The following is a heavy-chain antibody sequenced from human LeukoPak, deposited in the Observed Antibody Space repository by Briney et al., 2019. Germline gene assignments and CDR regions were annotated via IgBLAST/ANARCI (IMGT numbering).Heavy chain of an antibody. V-gene: IGHV5-51*01. Sequence: GESLKISCQVSGYRFTSYWIGWVRQMPGKGLEWMGIIYSGDSDNRYRPSFQGQVTISVDKSISTAYLQWSSLKASDTAMYYCARQDGNSKYYFDYWGQGALVTVSS. CDR3: ARQDGNSKYYFDY. CDR2: IYSGDSDN. CDR1: GYRFTSYW. D-gene: IGHD1-1*01. J-gene: IGHJ4*02.